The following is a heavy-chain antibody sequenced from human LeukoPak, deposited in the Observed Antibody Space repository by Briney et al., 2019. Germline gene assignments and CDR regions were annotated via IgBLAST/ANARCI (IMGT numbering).Heavy chain of an antibody. CDR3: ARGHLGFDY. CDR2: INQDGSET. J-gene: IGHJ4*02. Sequence: GGSLRLSCAVLEFAFSGSWMSWVRQAPGKGLEWVVSINQDGSETYYVDSVKGRFTISRDNAWNSLFLQMNSLRGGDTAVYYCARGHLGFDYWGQGTLVTVSS. D-gene: IGHD1-26*01. V-gene: IGHV3-7*01. CDR1: EFAFSGSW.